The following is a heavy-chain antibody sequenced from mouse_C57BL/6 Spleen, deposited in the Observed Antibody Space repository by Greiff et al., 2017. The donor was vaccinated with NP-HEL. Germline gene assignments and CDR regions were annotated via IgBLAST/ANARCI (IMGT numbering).Heavy chain of an antibody. J-gene: IGHJ2*01. Sequence: QVQLQQSGAELMKPGASVKLSCKATGYTFTGYWIEWVKQRPGHGLEWIGEILPGSGSTNYNEKFKGKAKFTADTSSNTAYMQLSSLTTEDSAIYYCASGYYYGSSGFDYWGQGTTLTVSS. V-gene: IGHV1-9*01. CDR2: ILPGSGST. CDR1: GYTFTGYW. D-gene: IGHD1-1*01. CDR3: ASGYYYGSSGFDY.